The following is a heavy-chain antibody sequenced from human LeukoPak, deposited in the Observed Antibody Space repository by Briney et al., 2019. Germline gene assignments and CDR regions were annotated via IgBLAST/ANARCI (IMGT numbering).Heavy chain of an antibody. J-gene: IGHJ5*02. CDR1: GGSISSGDFH. Sequence: SETLSLTCIVSGGSISSGDFHWSWVRQPPGKGLEWIGYIYYTGRTYYNPSLKSRVTISVDTSRNQFSLKLNSVTAADTAVYYCARYCSSTSCRRGGFDPWGQGTLVTVSS. V-gene: IGHV4-30-4*01. CDR2: IYYTGRT. D-gene: IGHD2-2*01. CDR3: ARYCSSTSCRRGGFDP.